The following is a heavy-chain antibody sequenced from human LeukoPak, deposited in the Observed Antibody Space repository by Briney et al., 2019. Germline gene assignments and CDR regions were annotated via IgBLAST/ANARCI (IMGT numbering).Heavy chain of an antibody. CDR3: ARVRCSGGSCPYYYYYYYMDV. J-gene: IGHJ6*03. CDR1: GGSISSSSYY. Sequence: SSETLSLTCTVSGGSISSSSYYWGWIRQPPGKGLEWIGSIYYRGSTYYNPSLQSRVTISIDTSKNQFSLKLRFVTAADTAVYYCARVRCSGGSCPYYYYYYYMDVWGKGTTVTVSS. CDR2: IYYRGST. D-gene: IGHD2-15*01. V-gene: IGHV4-39*07.